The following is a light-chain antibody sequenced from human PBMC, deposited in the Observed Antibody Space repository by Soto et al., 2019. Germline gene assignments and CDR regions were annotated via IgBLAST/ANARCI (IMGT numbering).Light chain of an antibody. CDR3: SSHAGTSVV. V-gene: IGLV2-11*01. J-gene: IGLJ6*01. Sequence: QSALTQPRSVSGSPGQSVTISCTGTSSDVGGYNYVAWFRQHPGKTPKVIIYDVTKRPSGVPDRFSGSKSGNTASLTISGLQAEDGADYYCSSHAGTSVVFGGATKVTV. CDR2: DVT. CDR1: SSDVGGYNY.